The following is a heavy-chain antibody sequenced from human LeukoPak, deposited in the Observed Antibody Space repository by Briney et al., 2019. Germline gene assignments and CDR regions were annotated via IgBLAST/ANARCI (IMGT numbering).Heavy chain of an antibody. CDR2: VYYSGST. CDR1: GGSISSYY. D-gene: IGHD2-15*01. J-gene: IGHJ6*03. CDR3: ARVVVVAAIYYYYYMDV. V-gene: IGHV4-59*01. Sequence: SETLSLTCTVSGGSISSYYWSWIRQPPGKGLEWIGYVYYSGSTNYNPSLKSRVTISVDTSKNQFSLKLSSVTAADTAVYYCARVVVVAAIYYYYYMDVWGKGTTVTISS.